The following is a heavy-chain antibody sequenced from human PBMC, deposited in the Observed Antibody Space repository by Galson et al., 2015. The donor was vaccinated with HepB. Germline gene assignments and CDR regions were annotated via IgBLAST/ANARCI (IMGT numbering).Heavy chain of an antibody. CDR3: AKDQSDYHYYGMDV. CDR1: GFTFSSYG. Sequence: SLRLSCAASGFTFSSYGMHWVRQAPGKGLEWVAVISYDGSNKYYADSVKGRFTISRDNSKNTLYLQMNSLRAEDTAVYYCAKDQSDYHYYGMDVWGQGTTVTVSS. V-gene: IGHV3-30*18. CDR2: ISYDGSNK. J-gene: IGHJ6*02.